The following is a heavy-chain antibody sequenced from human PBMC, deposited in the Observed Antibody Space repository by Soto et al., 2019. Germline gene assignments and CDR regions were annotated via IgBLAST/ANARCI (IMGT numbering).Heavy chain of an antibody. CDR2: IKKDGSEK. Sequence: GGSLRLSCAVSGFTFSSYWMSWVRQAPGKGLEWVSNIKKDGSEKYYVDSVKGRFTISRDNAKNSLYLQMNSLRADDTAVYYCAVDGLGAKGSGGCDHWGQGTLVTVSS. CDR3: AVDGLGAKGSGGCDH. CDR1: GFTFSSYW. V-gene: IGHV3-7*03. D-gene: IGHD5-12*01. J-gene: IGHJ4*02.